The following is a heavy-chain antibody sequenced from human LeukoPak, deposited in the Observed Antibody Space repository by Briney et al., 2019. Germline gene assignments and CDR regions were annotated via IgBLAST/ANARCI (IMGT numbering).Heavy chain of an antibody. CDR3: ARASLSTRPIDY. V-gene: IGHV3-48*04. CDR2: ITISSSTI. CDR1: GSTFSSYS. J-gene: IGHJ4*02. Sequence: GGSLRLSCAASGSTFSSYSMNWVRQAPGKGLEWVSYITISSSTIYYADSVKGRFTISRDNAKNSVYLQMNSLRAEDTAVYYCARASLSTRPIDYWGQGTLVTVSS.